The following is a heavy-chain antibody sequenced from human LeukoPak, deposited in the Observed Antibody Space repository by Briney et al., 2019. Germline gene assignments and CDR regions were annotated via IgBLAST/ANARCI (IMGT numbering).Heavy chain of an antibody. V-gene: IGHV4-61*02. CDR2: IYRSGTT. CDR3: ARGRGTTVTTYYFEN. J-gene: IGHJ4*02. CDR1: GGFISNDNYY. D-gene: IGHD4-17*01. Sequence: PSETLSLTCTVSGGFISNDNYYWSWIRQPAGRGLEWIGRIYRSGTTNYNPSLKSRVIISVNTSKNQFSLTVASVTAADTAVYYCARGRGTTVTTYYFENWGQGTRVIVSS.